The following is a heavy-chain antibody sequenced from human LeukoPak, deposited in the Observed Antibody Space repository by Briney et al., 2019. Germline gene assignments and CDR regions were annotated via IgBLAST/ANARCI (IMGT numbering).Heavy chain of an antibody. J-gene: IGHJ4*02. V-gene: IGHV3-48*01. Sequence: GGSLRLSCAASGFTFSSYNMNWVRQAPGKGLEWVSYISISTSSIYYADSVKGRFTISRDNAKNSLYLQMNSLRADDTAVYYCARDIAVAGSAFDYWGQGTLVTVSS. D-gene: IGHD6-19*01. CDR1: GFTFSSYN. CDR3: ARDIAVAGSAFDY. CDR2: ISISTSSI.